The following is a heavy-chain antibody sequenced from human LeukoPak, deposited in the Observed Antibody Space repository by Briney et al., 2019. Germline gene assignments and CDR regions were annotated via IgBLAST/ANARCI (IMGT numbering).Heavy chain of an antibody. CDR1: GYTFTGYY. J-gene: IGHJ5*02. D-gene: IGHD1-7*01. CDR2: INPNSGGT. CDR3: ARGLTGTTNGDWFDP. V-gene: IGHV1-2*02. Sequence: ASVKFSCKASGYTFTGYYMHWVRQAPGQGLEWMGWINPNSGGTNYAQKFQGRVTMTRDTSISTAYMGLSRLRSDDTAVYYCARGLTGTTNGDWFDPWGQGTLVTVSS.